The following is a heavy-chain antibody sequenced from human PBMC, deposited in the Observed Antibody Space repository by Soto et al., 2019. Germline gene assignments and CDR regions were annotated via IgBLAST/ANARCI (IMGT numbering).Heavy chain of an antibody. CDR3: ARLEQYFSSSSAWFDP. D-gene: IGHD6-6*01. V-gene: IGHV1-69*06. J-gene: IGHJ5*02. CDR2: IIPIFGTA. Sequence: ASVKVSCKACGGTFSSYAISWVRQAPGQGLEWMGGIIPIFGTANYAQKFQGRVTITADKSTSTAYMELSSLRSEDTAMYYCARLEQYFSSSSAWFDPWGQGTLVTVS. CDR1: GGTFSSYA.